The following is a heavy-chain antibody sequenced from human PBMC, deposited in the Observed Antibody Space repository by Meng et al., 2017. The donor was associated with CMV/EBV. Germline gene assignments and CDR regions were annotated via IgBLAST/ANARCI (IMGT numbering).Heavy chain of an antibody. Sequence: ASVKVSCKASGYTFTGHYLHWVRQAPGQGLEWMGWINPNSGGTYYAQKFQGRAIMTRDTSTRTAYMDLSRLRSDDTALYYCAREWRRRRYDGYYNVPDGFDIWGQGTMVTVSS. J-gene: IGHJ3*02. CDR2: INPNSGGT. D-gene: IGHD2/OR15-2a*01. CDR1: GYTFTGHY. V-gene: IGHV1-2*02. CDR3: AREWRRRRYDGYYNVPDGFDI.